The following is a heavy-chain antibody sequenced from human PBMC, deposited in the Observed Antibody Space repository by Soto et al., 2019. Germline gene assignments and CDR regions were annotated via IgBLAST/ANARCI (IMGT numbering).Heavy chain of an antibody. D-gene: IGHD1-1*01. CDR1: GGSISRGGYY. CDR2: IYYSGST. Sequence: QVQLQESGPGLVKPSQTLSLTCTVSGGSISRGGYYWSWIRQPPGKGLEWIGYIYYSGSTYDNPSLKSRDTITVDTSKNQFSLKLSSVTAADTAVYYRARDKTRTGTNRIFDYWGQGTLVTVSS. J-gene: IGHJ4*02. CDR3: ARDKTRTGTNRIFDY. V-gene: IGHV4-31*03.